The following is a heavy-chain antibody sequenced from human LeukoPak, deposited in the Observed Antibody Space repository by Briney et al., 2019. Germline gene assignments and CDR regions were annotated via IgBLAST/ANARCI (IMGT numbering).Heavy chain of an antibody. D-gene: IGHD4-17*01. CDR2: ISYDGSNK. CDR3: ARDHRGDRY. Sequence: PGGSLRLSCAASGFTFSSYAMHWVRQAPGKGLEWVAVISYDGSNKYYADSVKGRFTISRDNSKNTLYLQMNSLRAEDTAVYYCARDHRGDRYWGQETLVTVSS. CDR1: GFTFSSYA. V-gene: IGHV3-30-3*01. J-gene: IGHJ4*02.